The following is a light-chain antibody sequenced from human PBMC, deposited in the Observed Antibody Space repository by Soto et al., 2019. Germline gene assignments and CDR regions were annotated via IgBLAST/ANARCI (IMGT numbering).Light chain of an antibody. J-gene: IGLJ2*01. Sequence: QSVLTQPASVSGSPGQSITISCTGTSSDVGDNKYVSWYQQHPGKAPKLMIYEVSHRPSGVSNRFSGSKSGNTASLTISGLQAEDEADYYCSSYTSSTTLVFGGGTKVTVL. CDR1: SSDVGDNKY. V-gene: IGLV2-14*01. CDR2: EVS. CDR3: SSYTSSTTLV.